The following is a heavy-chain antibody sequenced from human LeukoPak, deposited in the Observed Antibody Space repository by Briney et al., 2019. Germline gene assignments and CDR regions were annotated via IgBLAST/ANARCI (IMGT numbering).Heavy chain of an antibody. Sequence: SETLSLTCAVYGGSFSGYYWSWIRQPPGKGLEWIGEINHSGSTNYNPSLKSRVTISVDTSKNQFSLKLSSVTAADTAVYYCARHSNRYYYDSSGYYDYWGQGTLVTVSS. CDR2: INHSGST. CDR3: ARHSNRYYYDSSGYYDY. V-gene: IGHV4-34*01. J-gene: IGHJ4*02. D-gene: IGHD3-22*01. CDR1: GGSFSGYY.